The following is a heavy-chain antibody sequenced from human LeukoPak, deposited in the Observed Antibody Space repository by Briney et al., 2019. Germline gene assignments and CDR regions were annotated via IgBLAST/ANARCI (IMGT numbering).Heavy chain of an antibody. Sequence: GASVTVSCKVSGYTLTELSMHWVRQAPGKGLEWMGGFDPEDGETIYAQKFQGRVTMTEDTSTDTAYMELSSLRSEDTAVYYCATGVTALGAFDIWGQGTMVTVSS. J-gene: IGHJ3*02. V-gene: IGHV1-24*01. CDR1: GYTLTELS. CDR3: ATGVTALGAFDI. CDR2: FDPEDGET. D-gene: IGHD2-21*02.